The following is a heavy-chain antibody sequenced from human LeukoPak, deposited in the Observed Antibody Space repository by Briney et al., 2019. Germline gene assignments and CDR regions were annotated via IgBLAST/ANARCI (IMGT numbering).Heavy chain of an antibody. V-gene: IGHV3-23*01. D-gene: IGHD3-3*01. CDR1: GFTFSSYG. J-gene: IGHJ4*02. CDR3: AKSYDFWSGTLDF. Sequence: PGGSLRLSCAASGFTFSSYGMSWVRQAPGKGLEWVSAISGSGGSTYYADSVKGRFTISRDNSKNTLYLQMNSLRAEDTAVYYCAKSYDFWSGTLDFWGQGTLVTVSS. CDR2: ISGSGGST.